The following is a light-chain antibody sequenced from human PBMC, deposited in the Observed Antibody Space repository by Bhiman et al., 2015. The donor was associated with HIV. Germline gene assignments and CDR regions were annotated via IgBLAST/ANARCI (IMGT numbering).Light chain of an antibody. V-gene: IGLV3-1*01. CDR1: KLGDRY. Sequence: SYELTQPPSVSVSPGQTASITCSGDKLGDRYAHWYQQKPGQSPVLVIYQDYKRPSGIPERFSGSNSGNTATLTISGTQAMDEAAYYCQAWGSGAMVFGGGTKLTVL. CDR2: QDY. J-gene: IGLJ2*01. CDR3: QAWGSGAMV.